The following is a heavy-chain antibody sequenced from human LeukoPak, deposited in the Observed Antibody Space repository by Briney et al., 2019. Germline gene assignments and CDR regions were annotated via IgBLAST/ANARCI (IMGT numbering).Heavy chain of an antibody. Sequence: GGSLRLSCAASGFTFISYWMTWVRQAPGKGLEWVANIKQDGSEKYYVDSVKGRFTISRDNAKNTLYLQMNSLRAEDTAVYYCARRGAAVGTGDYWGQGTLVTVSS. V-gene: IGHV3-7*01. D-gene: IGHD6-13*01. J-gene: IGHJ4*02. CDR2: IKQDGSEK. CDR3: ARRGAAVGTGDY. CDR1: GFTFISYW.